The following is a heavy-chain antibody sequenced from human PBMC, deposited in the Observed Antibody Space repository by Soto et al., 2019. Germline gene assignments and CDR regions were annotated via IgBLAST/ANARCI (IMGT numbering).Heavy chain of an antibody. CDR1: GYSFTKYW. V-gene: IGHV5-51*01. J-gene: IGHJ4*02. Sequence: PGESLKISCKGSGYSFTKYWIAWVRQMPGRGLEWMGIIYPGDSDTRYSPSFQGQVTISADKSISTTYLQWTSLKASDTAMYYCARHGVGDILTGQPDYWGQGTLVTVSS. CDR2: IYPGDSDT. CDR3: ARHGVGDILTGQPDY. D-gene: IGHD3-9*01.